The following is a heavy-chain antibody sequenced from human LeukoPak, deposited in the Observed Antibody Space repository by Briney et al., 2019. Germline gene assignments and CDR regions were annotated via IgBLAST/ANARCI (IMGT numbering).Heavy chain of an antibody. V-gene: IGHV1-2*02. CDR1: GYTFTGYY. J-gene: IGHJ3*01. CDR3: ARDVDHYHSTGKGLVEL. D-gene: IGHD3-22*01. Sequence: ASVKVSFKASGYTFTGYYMHWVRQAPGQGLEWMGWINPNGGGTNSAQKFQGRVTMTRNTSISTAYMELNRLRSDDTAVYYCARDVDHYHSTGKGLVELWREGPTVTVSS. CDR2: INPNGGGT.